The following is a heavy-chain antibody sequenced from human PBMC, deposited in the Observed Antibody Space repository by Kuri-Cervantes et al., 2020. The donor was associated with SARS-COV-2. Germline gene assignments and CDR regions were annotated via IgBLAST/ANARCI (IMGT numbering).Heavy chain of an antibody. CDR3: ARVSAYGDYVTVDY. CDR2: INHSGST. J-gene: IGHJ4*02. V-gene: IGHV4-34*01. CDR1: GGSFSGYY. Sequence: SETLSLTCAVYGGSFSGYYWSWIRQPPGKGLEWIGEINHSGSTNYNPSLKSRVTMSVDTSKNQFSLKLSSVTAADTAVYYCARVSAYGDYVTVDYWGQGTLVTVSS. D-gene: IGHD4-17*01.